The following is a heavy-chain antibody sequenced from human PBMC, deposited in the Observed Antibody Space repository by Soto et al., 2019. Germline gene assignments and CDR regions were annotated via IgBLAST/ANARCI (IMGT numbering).Heavy chain of an antibody. V-gene: IGHV1-18*01. CDR1: GYTFTNYG. CDR3: ARGGSSWSTEYYQH. Sequence: QVQLVQSGSEVKKPGASVKVSCKASGYTFTNYGISWVRQAPGQGPEWMGWISGYNGNTNYAQTLQGRVTMTTDTSTSTAYMELRSLRSDDTAVYYCARGGSSWSTEYYQHWGQGTLVIVSS. D-gene: IGHD6-13*01. CDR2: ISGYNGNT. J-gene: IGHJ1*01.